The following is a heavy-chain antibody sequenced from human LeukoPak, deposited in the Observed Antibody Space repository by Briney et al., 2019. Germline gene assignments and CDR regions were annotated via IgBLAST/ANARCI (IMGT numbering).Heavy chain of an antibody. CDR1: GGSFSGYY. CDR2: INHSGST. D-gene: IGHD3-10*01. Sequence: SETLSLTCAVYGGSFSGYYWSWIRQPPGKGLEWIGEINHSGSTNYNPSLKSRVTISVDTSKNQFSLKLSSVTAADTAVYYCARGALLWFGAKMEYYFDYWGQGTPLTVSS. CDR3: ARGALLWFGAKMEYYFDY. V-gene: IGHV4-34*01. J-gene: IGHJ4*02.